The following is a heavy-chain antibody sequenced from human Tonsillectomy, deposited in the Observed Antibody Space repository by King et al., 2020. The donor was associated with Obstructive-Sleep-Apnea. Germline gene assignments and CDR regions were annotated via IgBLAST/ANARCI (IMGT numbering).Heavy chain of an antibody. CDR1: GFTFSSYA. D-gene: IGHD3-16*02. V-gene: IGHV3-30*04. CDR3: ARDYDYVWGSYRYLFDY. CDR2: ISYDGSNK. Sequence: HVQLVESGGGVVQPGRSLRLSCAASGFTFSSYAMHWVRQAPGKGLEWVAVISYDGSNKYYAVSVKGRFTISRDNSKTTLYLQKNSLRAEDTAVYYCARDYDYVWGSYRYLFDYWGQGTLVTVSS. J-gene: IGHJ4*02.